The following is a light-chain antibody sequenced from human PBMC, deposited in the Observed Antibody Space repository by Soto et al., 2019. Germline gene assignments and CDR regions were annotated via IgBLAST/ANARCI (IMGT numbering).Light chain of an antibody. CDR2: GAS. J-gene: IGKJ1*01. V-gene: IGKV3-20*01. CDR1: QSISSNY. CDR3: QQYGSWT. Sequence: EIVLTQSPGTLSVSPGERATLSCRASQSISSNYLAWYQQKPGQAPSLLIYGASSRATGIPDSFSGSGSGTDFTRTISRLEPEDSAIYYWQQYGSWTFGQGTKVEIK.